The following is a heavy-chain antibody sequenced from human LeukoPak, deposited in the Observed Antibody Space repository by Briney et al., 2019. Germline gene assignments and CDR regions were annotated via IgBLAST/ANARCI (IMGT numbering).Heavy chain of an antibody. Sequence: PSETLSLTCAVSGGPISSYYWSWIRQPPGKGLEWIGYIYYSGSTNYNPSLKSRVTISVDTSKNQFSLKLSSVTAADTAVYYCARGEWELPLDYWGQGTLVTVSS. CDR2: IYYSGST. D-gene: IGHD1-26*01. CDR1: GGPISSYY. J-gene: IGHJ4*02. CDR3: ARGEWELPLDY. V-gene: IGHV4-59*01.